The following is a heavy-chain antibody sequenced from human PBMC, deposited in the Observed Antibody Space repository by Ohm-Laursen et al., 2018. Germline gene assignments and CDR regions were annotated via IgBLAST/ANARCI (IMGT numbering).Heavy chain of an antibody. D-gene: IGHD1-1*01. CDR3: ARYTAPYYYYGMDV. Sequence: SETLSLTCTVSGDSINSSYWSWIRQPPGKGLEWIGFISNSGNTNYNPSLKSRVTISVDTSKNQISLKLSSVTAADTAVYYCARYTAPYYYYGMDVWGQGTTVTVSS. V-gene: IGHV4-59*01. J-gene: IGHJ6*02. CDR2: ISNSGNT. CDR1: GDSINSSY.